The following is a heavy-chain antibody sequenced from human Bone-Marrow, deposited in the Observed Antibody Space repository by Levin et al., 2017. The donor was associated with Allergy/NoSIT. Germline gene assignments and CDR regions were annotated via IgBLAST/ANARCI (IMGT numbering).Heavy chain of an antibody. CDR2: ISGGGGTT. CDR3: VKATSTYGSGSYYDPFDD. Sequence: RAGGSLRLSCAASGFAFSIHAMGWVRQAPGKGLEWVSIISGGGGTTRYADSVKGRFTISGDNSKNTLFLQLTSLRAADTAVYHCVKATSTYGSGSYYDPFDDWGQGTQVTVSS. D-gene: IGHD3-10*01. J-gene: IGHJ4*02. CDR1: GFAFSIHA. V-gene: IGHV3-23*01.